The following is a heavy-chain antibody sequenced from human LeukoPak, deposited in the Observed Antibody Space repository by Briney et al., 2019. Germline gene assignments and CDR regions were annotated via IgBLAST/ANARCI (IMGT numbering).Heavy chain of an antibody. V-gene: IGHV1-69*05. CDR3: ARDGLAYCGGDCYPGYFQH. CDR1: GGTFSSYA. J-gene: IGHJ1*01. D-gene: IGHD2-21*02. Sequence: SVKVSCKASGGTFSSYAISWVRQAPGQGLEWMGRIIPIFATANYAQKFQGRVTITTDESTSTAYIELSSLRSEDTAVYYCARDGLAYCGGDCYPGYFQHWGQGTLVTVSS. CDR2: IIPIFATA.